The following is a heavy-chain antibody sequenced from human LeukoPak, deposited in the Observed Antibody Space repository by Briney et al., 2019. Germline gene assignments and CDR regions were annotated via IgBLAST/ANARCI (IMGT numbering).Heavy chain of an antibody. J-gene: IGHJ4*02. CDR3: ARGRRGGYCTNGVCPLFDY. CDR1: GGSISPYY. V-gene: IGHV4-59*12. D-gene: IGHD2-8*01. Sequence: SETLSLTCSVSGGSISPYYWTWIRQPPGKGLEWIGYVHYTGSTSYNPSPRSRATISEDTSKNQFSLRLSSVTAADTAFYYCARGRRGGYCTNGVCPLFDYWGQGILVTVSS. CDR2: VHYTGST.